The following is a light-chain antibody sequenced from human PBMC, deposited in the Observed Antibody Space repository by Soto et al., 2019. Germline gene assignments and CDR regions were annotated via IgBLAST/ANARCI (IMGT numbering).Light chain of an antibody. V-gene: IGLV1-40*01. CDR1: ISNLGADYD. CDR3: QSYGSRLSGSC. Sequence: QSVLTQPPSVAWAPGDRVTISRTGSISNLGADYDVHWYQQLPGTAPKLLIYANRNRPSGVPDRFSGSKSGTSASLAITGLQAEDEAHYYCQSYGSRLSGSCFGTGTKLTVL. CDR2: ANR. J-gene: IGLJ1*01.